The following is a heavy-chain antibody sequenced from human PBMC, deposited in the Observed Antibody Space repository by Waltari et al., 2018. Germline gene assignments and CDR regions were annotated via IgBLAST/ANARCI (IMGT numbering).Heavy chain of an antibody. Sequence: QVQLQESGPGLVKPSETLSLTCTVSGYSISSAYYWAWIRQPPGKGLEWIATVYHTGSTYYNQSLKSRVTISVDMSKNHFSLKLSSVTAADTAVYYCAKTRGFGEPYFQSFDYWGQGTLVTVSS. J-gene: IGHJ4*02. CDR3: AKTRGFGEPYFQSFDY. CDR2: VYHTGST. V-gene: IGHV4-38-2*02. D-gene: IGHD3-10*01. CDR1: GYSISSAYY.